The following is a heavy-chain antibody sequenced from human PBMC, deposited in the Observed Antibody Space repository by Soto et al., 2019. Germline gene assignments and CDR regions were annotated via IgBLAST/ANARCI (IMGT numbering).Heavy chain of an antibody. CDR3: AKDEVYSNDTAYYYYGMDV. V-gene: IGHV3-30*18. CDR1: GFTFSSYG. CDR2: ISDDGSNK. Sequence: QVQLVESGGGVVQPGRSLRLSCAASGFTFSSYGMHWVRQAPGKGLEWVAVISDDGSNKYYADSVKGRFTISRDNSKNPQYLQKNSLRAEDTAVYYCAKDEVYSNDTAYYYYGMDVWGQGTTVTVSS. D-gene: IGHD4-4*01. J-gene: IGHJ6*01.